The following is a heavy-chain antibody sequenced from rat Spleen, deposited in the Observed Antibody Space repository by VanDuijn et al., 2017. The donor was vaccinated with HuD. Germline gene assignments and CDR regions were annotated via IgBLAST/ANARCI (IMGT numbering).Heavy chain of an antibody. CDR1: GFTFSRYW. J-gene: IGHJ2*01. CDR2: ISNEGVNT. CDR3: AVAGYGY. D-gene: IGHD1-7*01. Sequence: EVQLAETGGGLVQPGRSLKLSCVASGFTFSRYWMYWVRQAPGKGLAWVSSISNEGVNTYYPNSVKGRFTISRNNAENTVYLQMDSLRSEDTATYYCAVAGYGYWGQGVMVTVSS. V-gene: IGHV5-58*01.